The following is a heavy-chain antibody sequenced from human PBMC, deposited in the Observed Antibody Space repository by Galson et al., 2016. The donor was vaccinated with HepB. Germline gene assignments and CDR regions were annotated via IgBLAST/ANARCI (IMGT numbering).Heavy chain of an antibody. CDR1: GFTFSSYE. J-gene: IGHJ4*02. D-gene: IGHD1-26*01. CDR3: ARDRVGARGWSDY. CDR2: ITANGTTM. V-gene: IGHV3-48*03. Sequence: SLRLSCAASGFTFSSYEMNWVRQAPGKGLEWVSFITANGTTMYYADSVKGRLTISRDNAKNSLYLQMNSLRAEDTAVYYCARDRVGARGWSDYWGQGTLVTVSS.